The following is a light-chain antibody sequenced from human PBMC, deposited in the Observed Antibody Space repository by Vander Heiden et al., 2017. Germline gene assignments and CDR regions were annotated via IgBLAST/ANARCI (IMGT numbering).Light chain of an antibody. CDR2: TNN. CDR3: AAWDDSLTGRV. V-gene: IGLV1-47*02. Sequence: QSVLTQPLSASGAPGQSVTTAGSGTTSYIGTTYVYWYQQVPGTVPKLLIYTNNQRPSGVHDRFSGYKSGTSASLAISGLRSEDEADYYCAAWDDSLTGRVFGGGTKLTVL. J-gene: IGLJ3*02. CDR1: TSYIGTTY.